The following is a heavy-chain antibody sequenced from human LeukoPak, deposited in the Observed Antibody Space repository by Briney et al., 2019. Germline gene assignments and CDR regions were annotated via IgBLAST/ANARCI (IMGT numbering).Heavy chain of an antibody. D-gene: IGHD5-18*01. CDR2: ISGSGGST. CDR3: ARGPEYTYGYSFDY. CDR1: GFTFSSYA. Sequence: GGSLRLSCAAFGFTFSSYAMSWVRQAPGKGLEWVSAISGSGGSTYYADSVKGRFTISRDDAKNSLYLQMNSLRDEDTAVYFCARGPEYTYGYSFDYWGQGTLVTVSS. J-gene: IGHJ4*02. V-gene: IGHV3-23*01.